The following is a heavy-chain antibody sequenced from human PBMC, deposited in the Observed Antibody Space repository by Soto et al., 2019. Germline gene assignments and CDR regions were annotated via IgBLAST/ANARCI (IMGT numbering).Heavy chain of an antibody. D-gene: IGHD1-26*01. CDR1: GFSFSSYA. Sequence: EVQLLESGGGLVQPGGSLRLSCAASGFSFSSYAMVWVRQAPGKGLEWVSVISARGGSLYFADSVKGRFTISRDNSKNVLSLEMNSLRAEDTANYFCAKGSIDYSASVDNWGQGTLVVVSS. CDR3: AKGSIDYSASVDN. J-gene: IGHJ4*02. CDR2: ISARGGSL. V-gene: IGHV3-23*01.